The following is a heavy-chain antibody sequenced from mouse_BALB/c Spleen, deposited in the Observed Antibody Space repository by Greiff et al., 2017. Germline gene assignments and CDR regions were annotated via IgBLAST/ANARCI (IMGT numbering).Heavy chain of an antibody. CDR2: ISSGGGSN. V-gene: IGHV5-12-1*01. Sequence: EVMLVESGGGLVKPGGSLKLSCAASGFAFSSYDMSWVRQTPEKRLEWVAYISSGGGSNYYPDTVKGRFTISRDNAKNTLYLQMSSLKSEDTAMYYCARHWGDYWGQGTSVTVSS. CDR3: ARHWGDY. CDR1: GFAFSSYD. J-gene: IGHJ4*01.